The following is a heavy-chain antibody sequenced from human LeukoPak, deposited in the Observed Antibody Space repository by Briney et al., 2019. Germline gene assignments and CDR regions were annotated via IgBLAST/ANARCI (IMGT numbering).Heavy chain of an antibody. CDR2: IYSTGST. J-gene: IGHJ6*02. CDR1: GGSISSYF. D-gene: IGHD6-6*01. CDR3: ARRGAARRYDGLDV. Sequence: PSGTLSLTCTVSGGSISSYFWSWIRQPPGKGLEWIGYIYSTGSTNYNPSLKSRVTMSIDTSKNQFSLNLSSVTASDAAIYYCARRGAARRYDGLDVWAKGPQSPSP. V-gene: IGHV4-59*08.